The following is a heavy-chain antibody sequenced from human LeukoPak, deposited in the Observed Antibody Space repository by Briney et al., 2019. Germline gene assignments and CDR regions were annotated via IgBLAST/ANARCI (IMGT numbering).Heavy chain of an antibody. D-gene: IGHD3-10*01. V-gene: IGHV3-23*01. CDR2: ISGSGGST. CDR3: AKEMTSRGYFDY. CDR1: GFTFSAYA. Sequence: LPGGSLRLSCAASGFTFSAYAMSWVRQAPGKGLEWVSAISGSGGSTYYADSVKGRFTISRDNSKNTLYLQMNSLRAEDTAVYYCAKEMTSRGYFDYWGQGTLVTASS. J-gene: IGHJ4*02.